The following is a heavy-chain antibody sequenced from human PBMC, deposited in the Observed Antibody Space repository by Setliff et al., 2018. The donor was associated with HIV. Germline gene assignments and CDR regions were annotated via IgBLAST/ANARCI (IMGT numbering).Heavy chain of an antibody. D-gene: IGHD1-26*01. CDR3: ARLPWGGSNLDNSGAFDI. V-gene: IGHV4-59*04. J-gene: IGHJ3*02. CDR1: GGSISSHY. CDR2: IYHSGSI. Sequence: PSETLSLTCTVSGGSISSHYWSWIRQPPGKGLEWIGSIYHSGSIYYNPSLKSRVTISVDTSKNQLSLSLTSVTAADTAVYFCARLPWGGSNLDNSGAFDIWGQGTMVTVSS.